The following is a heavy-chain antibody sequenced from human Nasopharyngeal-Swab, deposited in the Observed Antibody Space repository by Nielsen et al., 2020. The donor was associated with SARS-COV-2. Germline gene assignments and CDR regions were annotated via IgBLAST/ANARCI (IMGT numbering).Heavy chain of an antibody. V-gene: IGHV4-39*01. CDR2: IYYSGST. CDR3: ARHLSHDYGDPETYYYFDY. Sequence: WIRQPPGKGLEWIGYIYYSGSTYYNPSLKSRVTISVDTSKNQFSLKLSSVTAADTAVYYCARHLSHDYGDPETYYYFDYWGQGTLGTVSS. D-gene: IGHD4-17*01. J-gene: IGHJ4*02.